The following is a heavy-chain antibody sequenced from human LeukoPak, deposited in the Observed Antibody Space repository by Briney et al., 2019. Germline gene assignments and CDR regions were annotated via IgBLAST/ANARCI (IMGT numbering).Heavy chain of an antibody. CDR3: AREDWQQLVDYYYYGMDV. V-gene: IGHV4-38-2*02. CDR2: IYHSGST. CDR1: GYSISSGYY. D-gene: IGHD6-13*01. Sequence: SETLSLTCTVSGYSISSGYYWGWIRQPPGKGLEWIGSIYHSGSTYYNPSLKSRVTISVDTSKNQFSLKLSSVTAADTAVYYCAREDWQQLVDYYYYGMDVWGQGTTVTVSS. J-gene: IGHJ6*02.